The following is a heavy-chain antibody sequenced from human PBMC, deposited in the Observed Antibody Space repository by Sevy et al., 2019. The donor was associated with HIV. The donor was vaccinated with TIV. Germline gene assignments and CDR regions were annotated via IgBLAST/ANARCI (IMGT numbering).Heavy chain of an antibody. Sequence: ASVKVSCKASGYTFTSYDINWVRQATGQGLEWMGWMNPNSGNTGHAQKVQGRVTMTRNTSISPAYMELSSLRSEDTAVYYCARVPSYDFWGGSAYWGQGTLVTVSS. CDR1: GYTFTSYD. J-gene: IGHJ4*02. D-gene: IGHD3-3*01. V-gene: IGHV1-8*01. CDR3: ARVPSYDFWGGSAY. CDR2: MNPNSGNT.